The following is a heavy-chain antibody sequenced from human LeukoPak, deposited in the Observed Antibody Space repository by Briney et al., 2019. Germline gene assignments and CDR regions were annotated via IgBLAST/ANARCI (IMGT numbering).Heavy chain of an antibody. Sequence: SETLSLTCTVSGGSISSSRYYWDWIRQPPGKGLEWIGSIYYSVCTYYNPSRKSRVTISVDTSKNQFSLKLSSVTAADTAMYYCARERAPYYYDSSGYHRVFDYWGQGTLVTVSS. CDR2: IYYSVCT. CDR3: ARERAPYYYDSSGYHRVFDY. D-gene: IGHD3-22*01. J-gene: IGHJ4*02. CDR1: GGSISSSRYY. V-gene: IGHV4-39*07.